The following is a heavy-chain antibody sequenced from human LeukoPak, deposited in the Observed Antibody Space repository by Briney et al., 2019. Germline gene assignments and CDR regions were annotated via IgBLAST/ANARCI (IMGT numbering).Heavy chain of an antibody. Sequence: ASVKVSCKGSGHIFPDYYIYWVRQAPGQGLEWMGRINPNSGGTNYAQKFQGRVAMTRDTSISTVYMELSRLTSDDTAVYYCARDGGYCSSGTICYSRAEYYYYGMDVWGQGTTVTVSS. CDR3: ARDGGYCSSGTICYSRAEYYYYGMDV. D-gene: IGHD2-2*01. J-gene: IGHJ6*02. CDR1: GHIFPDYY. V-gene: IGHV1-2*06. CDR2: INPNSGGT.